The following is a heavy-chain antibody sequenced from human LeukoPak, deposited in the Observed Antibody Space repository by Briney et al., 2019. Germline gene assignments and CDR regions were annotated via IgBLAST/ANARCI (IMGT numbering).Heavy chain of an antibody. Sequence: GESLKISCKGSGYSFTSYWIGWVRQMPGKGLEWMGIIYPGDSDTRYSPSFQGQVTISADKSISTAYLQWGSLKASDTAMYYCARVPYCGGDCYLYYFNYWGQGTLVTVSS. CDR1: GYSFTSYW. V-gene: IGHV5-51*01. CDR2: IYPGDSDT. CDR3: ARVPYCGGDCYLYYFNY. J-gene: IGHJ4*02. D-gene: IGHD2-21*02.